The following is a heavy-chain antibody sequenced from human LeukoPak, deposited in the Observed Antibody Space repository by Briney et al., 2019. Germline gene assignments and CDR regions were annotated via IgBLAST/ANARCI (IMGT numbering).Heavy chain of an antibody. CDR3: ARCDHFEVAAKRDWYFDL. CDR1: GYTFTGYY. D-gene: IGHD2-15*01. J-gene: IGHJ2*01. CDR2: IIPIFGTA. V-gene: IGHV1-46*01. Sequence: ASVKVSCKSSGYTFTGYYMHSVRQAPGQGLEWMGWIIPIFGTANYAQKFQGRVTMTRDMSTSTVYMELSSLRSEDTAVYYCARCDHFEVAAKRDWYFDLWGRGTLVTVSS.